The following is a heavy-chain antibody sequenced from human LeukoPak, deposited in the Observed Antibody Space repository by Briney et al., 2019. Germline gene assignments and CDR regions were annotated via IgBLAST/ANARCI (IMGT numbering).Heavy chain of an antibody. CDR3: ARVPMVRGIAIAEADY. J-gene: IGHJ4*02. Sequence: GGPLRLSCAASGFTFSSYTMNWVRQAPGKGLEWVSSISTSSSYIYYADSVKGRFTISRDNAKNSLYLQMNSLRAEDTAVYYCARVPMVRGIAIAEADYWGQGTLVTVSS. V-gene: IGHV3-21*01. CDR1: GFTFSSYT. CDR2: ISTSSSYI. D-gene: IGHD3-10*01.